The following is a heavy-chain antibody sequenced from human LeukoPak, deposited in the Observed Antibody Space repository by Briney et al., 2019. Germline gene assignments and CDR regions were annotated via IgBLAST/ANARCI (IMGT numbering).Heavy chain of an antibody. CDR3: ASTHSSSWYLMDV. Sequence: PGGSLRLSCAASGFTFSSYSMNWVRQAPGKGLEWVAVISYDGSNKYYADSVKGRFTISRDNSKNTLYLQMNSLRAEDAAVYYCASTHSSSWYLMDVWGQGTTVTVSS. CDR1: GFTFSSYS. V-gene: IGHV3-30*03. CDR2: ISYDGSNK. J-gene: IGHJ6*02. D-gene: IGHD6-13*01.